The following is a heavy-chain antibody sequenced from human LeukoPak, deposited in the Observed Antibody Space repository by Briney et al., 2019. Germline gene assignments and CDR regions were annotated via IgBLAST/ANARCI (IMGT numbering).Heavy chain of an antibody. CDR1: GYTFTSYY. V-gene: IGHV1-46*01. CDR2: INPSGGST. Sequence: ASVTVSCKASGYTFTSYYMHWVRQAPGQGLEWMGIINPSGGSTSYAQKFQGRVTMTRDTSTSTVYMELSSLRSEDTAVYYCAREGIAVAGTDAFDIWGQGTMVTVSS. CDR3: AREGIAVAGTDAFDI. D-gene: IGHD6-19*01. J-gene: IGHJ3*02.